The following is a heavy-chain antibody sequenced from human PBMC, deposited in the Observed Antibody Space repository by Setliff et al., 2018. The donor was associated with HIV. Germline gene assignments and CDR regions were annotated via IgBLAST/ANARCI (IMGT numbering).Heavy chain of an antibody. CDR1: GFTFSSYG. Sequence: SLRLSCAASGFTFSSYGMHWVRQAPGKGLEWVAVISYDGSNKYYADSVKGRFTISRDNSKNTLYLQMSSLRVEDTAVYYCVKVSRGTVVRGVILVCYFDYWGQGTLVTVSS. V-gene: IGHV3-30*12. J-gene: IGHJ4*02. CDR2: ISYDGSNK. CDR3: VKVSRGTVVRGVILVCYFDY. D-gene: IGHD3-10*02.